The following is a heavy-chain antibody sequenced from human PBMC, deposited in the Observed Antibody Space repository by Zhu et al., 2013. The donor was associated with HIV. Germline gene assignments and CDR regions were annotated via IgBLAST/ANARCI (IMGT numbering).Heavy chain of an antibody. Sequence: QVQLMQSGPEVKRPGSSVRVSCQASGVELKFHAISWIRQAPGQGLEWLGSILPALASTKYGRNFQGRVSFTADTSQNTVYMELTSLKSDDTATYFCARDLPVVNAPHALDYWGQG. CDR3: ARDLPVVNAPHALDY. J-gene: IGHJ4*02. D-gene: IGHD2-2*01. V-gene: IGHV1-69*09. CDR1: GVELKFHA. CDR2: ILPALAST.